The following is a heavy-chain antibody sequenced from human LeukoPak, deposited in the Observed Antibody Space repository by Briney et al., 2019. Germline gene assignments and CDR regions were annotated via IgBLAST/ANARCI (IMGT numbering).Heavy chain of an antibody. J-gene: IGHJ6*02. CDR2: INKDGSAT. CDR1: GFTFDAYA. D-gene: IGHD1-1*01. Sequence: LGGSLRLSCEASGFTFDAYAMHWVRQAPGKGLEWVSLINKDGSATYYADSVKGRFTISRDNSKNSLYLQMNSLRSEDTALYYLATWAFYPSLDCWGQGTTVNVSS. V-gene: IGHV3-43*02. CDR3: ATWAFYPSLDC.